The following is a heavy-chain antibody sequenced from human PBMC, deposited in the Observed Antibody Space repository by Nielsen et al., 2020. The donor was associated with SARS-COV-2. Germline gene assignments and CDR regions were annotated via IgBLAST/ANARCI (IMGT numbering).Heavy chain of an antibody. CDR1: GYTFTSYG. V-gene: IGHV1-18*04. D-gene: IGHD6-19*01. J-gene: IGHJ4*02. CDR3: ATAGIAVAYYFDY. CDR2: ISAYNGNT. Sequence: VSVKVSCKASGYTFTSYGISWVRQAPGQGLEWMGWISAYNGNTNYAQKFQGRVTMTEDTSTDTAYMELSSLRSEDTAVYYCATAGIAVAYYFDYWGQGTLVTVSS.